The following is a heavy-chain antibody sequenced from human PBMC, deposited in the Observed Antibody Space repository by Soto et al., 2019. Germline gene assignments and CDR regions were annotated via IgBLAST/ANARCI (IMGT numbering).Heavy chain of an antibody. V-gene: IGHV3-23*01. CDR3: SKDHYYDSSGYYPLSRYFDY. CDR1: GFTFSSYA. D-gene: IGHD3-22*01. Sequence: HPGGSLRLSCAASGFTFSSYAMSWVRQAPGKGLEWVSAISGSGGSTYYAESVKGRFTISRDNSKNTLYLQMNSLRAEDTAVYYFSKDHYYDSSGYYPLSRYFDYWGQGTLVTVSS. CDR2: ISGSGGST. J-gene: IGHJ4*02.